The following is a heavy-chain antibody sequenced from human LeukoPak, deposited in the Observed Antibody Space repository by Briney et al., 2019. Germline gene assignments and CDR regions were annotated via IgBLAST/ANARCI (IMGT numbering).Heavy chain of an antibody. CDR1: GGSFSGYY. D-gene: IGHD3-10*01. J-gene: IGHJ6*02. CDR3: ARARYYYGSGSYFRYYYGMDV. V-gene: IGHV4-34*01. Sequence: SETLSLTCAVYGGSFSGYYWSWIRQPPGKGLEWIGEINHSGSTNYNPSLKSRVTISVDTSENQFSLKLSSVTAADTAVYYCARARYYYGSGSYFRYYYGMDVWGQGTTVTVSS. CDR2: INHSGST.